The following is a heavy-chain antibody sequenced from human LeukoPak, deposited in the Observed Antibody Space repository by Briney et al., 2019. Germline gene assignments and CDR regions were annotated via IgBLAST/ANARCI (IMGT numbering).Heavy chain of an antibody. CDR1: GGSFSSYA. D-gene: IGHD4-17*01. Sequence: SVKVSCKASGGSFSSYAISWVRQAPGQGLEWMGGIIPIFGTANYAQKFQGRVTITADESTSTAYMELSSLRSEDTAVYYCARKLYDYGDYLRDAFDIWGQGTMVTVSS. J-gene: IGHJ3*02. CDR3: ARKLYDYGDYLRDAFDI. CDR2: IIPIFGTA. V-gene: IGHV1-69*13.